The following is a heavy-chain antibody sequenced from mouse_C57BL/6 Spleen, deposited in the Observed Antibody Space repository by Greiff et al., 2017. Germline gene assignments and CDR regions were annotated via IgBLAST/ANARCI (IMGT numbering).Heavy chain of an antibody. CDR1: GYTFTSYW. CDR3: ARDDAMDY. CDR2: IYPSDSET. J-gene: IGHJ4*01. Sequence: QVQLQQPGAELVRPGSSVKLSCKASGYTFTSYWMDWVKQRPGQGLEWIGNIYPSDSETHYNQKFKDKATLTVDKSSSTAYMQLSSLTSEDSAVYYCARDDAMDYWGQGTSGTGSS. V-gene: IGHV1-61*01.